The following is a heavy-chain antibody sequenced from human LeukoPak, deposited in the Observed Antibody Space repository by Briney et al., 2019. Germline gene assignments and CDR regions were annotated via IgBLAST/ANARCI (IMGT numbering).Heavy chain of an antibody. J-gene: IGHJ4*02. V-gene: IGHV6-1*01. CDR3: ARAPSYSSGRPSKSYHLDY. CDR2: TYYRSKWYN. Sequence: SQTLSLTCAISGDSVSSNSAAWNWIRQSPSRGLEWLGRTYYRSKWYNDYAVSVKSRITINPDTSKNQFSLQLNSVTPEDTAVYYCARAPSYSSGRPSKSYHLDYWGQGTLVTVSS. D-gene: IGHD6-19*01. CDR1: GDSVSSNSAA.